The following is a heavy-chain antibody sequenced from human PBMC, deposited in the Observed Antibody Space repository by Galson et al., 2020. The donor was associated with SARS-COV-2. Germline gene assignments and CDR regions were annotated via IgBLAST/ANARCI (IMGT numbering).Heavy chain of an antibody. J-gene: IGHJ6*02. D-gene: IGHD3-10*01. CDR3: ARITMLYYYYGMDV. V-gene: IGHV3-48*02. Sequence: GESLKISCAASGFTFSSYSMNWVRQAPGKGLEWVSYISSSSSTIYYADSVKGRFTISRDNAKNSLYLQMNSLRDEDTAVYYCARITMLYYYYGMDVWGQGTTGTVSS. CDR2: ISSSSSTI. CDR1: GFTFSSYS.